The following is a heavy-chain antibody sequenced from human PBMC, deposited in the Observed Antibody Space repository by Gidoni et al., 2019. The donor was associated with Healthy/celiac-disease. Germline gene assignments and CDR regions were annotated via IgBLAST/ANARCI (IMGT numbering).Heavy chain of an antibody. D-gene: IGHD6-13*01. CDR2: ISYDGSNK. V-gene: IGHV3-30*04. Sequence: QVQLVESGGGVVQPGRSLRLSCAASGFTFSSYAMHWVRQAPGKGLEWVAVISYDGSNKYYADSVKGRFTISRDNSKNTLYLQMNSLRAEDTAVYYCAREMKGSSSWPDYYYYGMDVWGQGTTVTVSS. CDR3: AREMKGSSSWPDYYYYGMDV. CDR1: GFTFSSYA. J-gene: IGHJ6*02.